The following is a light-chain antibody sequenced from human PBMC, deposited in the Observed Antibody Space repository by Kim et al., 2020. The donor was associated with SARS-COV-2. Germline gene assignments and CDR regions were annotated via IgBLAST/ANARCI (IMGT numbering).Light chain of an antibody. CDR1: KLGDKY. V-gene: IGLV3-1*01. CDR3: QAWDSSTGV. CDR2: QDN. Sequence: SYELTQPPSVSVSPGQTASITCSGDKLGDKYACWYQQKPGQSPVLVIYQDNKRPSGIPERFSGSNSGNTATLTISGTQAMDEADYYCQAWDSSTGVFG. J-gene: IGLJ1*01.